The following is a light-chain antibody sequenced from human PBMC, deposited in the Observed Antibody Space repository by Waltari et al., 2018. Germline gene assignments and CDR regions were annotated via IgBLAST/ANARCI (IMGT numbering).Light chain of an antibody. Sequence: EVVLTQSPDTLSLSPGERATLSCRASQSLTKRYSAWYPQKPGRAPRLLIYGASSRAAGIPDRFSGSGSGTDFTLTISRLEPEDFAVYYCQQYGSSVLYTFGQGTKLEIK. J-gene: IGKJ2*01. V-gene: IGKV3-20*01. CDR3: QQYGSSVLYT. CDR1: QSLTKRY. CDR2: GAS.